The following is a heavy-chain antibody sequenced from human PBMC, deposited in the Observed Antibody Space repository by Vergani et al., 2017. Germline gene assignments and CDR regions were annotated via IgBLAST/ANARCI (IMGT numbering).Heavy chain of an antibody. CDR1: GFTFSDFY. V-gene: IGHV3-11*06. J-gene: IGHJ3*02. CDR3: AGVGAAWAFDI. D-gene: IGHD3-3*01. Sequence: QVQLVESGGGLVKPGGSLRLSCAASGFTFSDFYMSWIRQAPGKGLEWVSYISSSSSHTNHADSVKGRFTISRDNAKNSLYLQMNSLGAEDTAVYYCAGVGAAWAFDIWGQGTMVTVSS. CDR2: ISSSSSHT.